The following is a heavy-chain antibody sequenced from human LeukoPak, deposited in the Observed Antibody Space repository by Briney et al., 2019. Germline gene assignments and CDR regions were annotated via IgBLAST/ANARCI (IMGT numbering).Heavy chain of an antibody. J-gene: IGHJ4*02. CDR2: ISGDGGST. Sequence: PGGSLRLSCAASGFTFDDYAMYWVRQAPGKGLEWVSLISGDGGSTYYADSVKGRFTISRDNSKKSLYLQMNSLRTEDTAFHYCAKDSYCSGSYLDYWGQGTLVTVSS. V-gene: IGHV3-43*02. CDR1: GFTFDDYA. CDR3: AKDSYCSGSYLDY. D-gene: IGHD3-10*01.